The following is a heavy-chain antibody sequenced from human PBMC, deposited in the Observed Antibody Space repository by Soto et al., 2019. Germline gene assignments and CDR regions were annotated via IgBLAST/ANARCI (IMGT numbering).Heavy chain of an antibody. Sequence: QVQLVESGGGVVQPGRSLRLSCAASGFTFSNYGIHWVRQAPGNGLEWVAVISRDGSVRYYADSVKGRFTISRDNSKNTLYLQVNNLRPEDTAVYYCAKAYCGGHCSSDYFDYWGQGTLVTVSS. CDR3: AKAYCGGHCSSDYFDY. D-gene: IGHD2-21*01. CDR1: GFTFSNYG. V-gene: IGHV3-30*18. CDR2: ISRDGSVR. J-gene: IGHJ4*02.